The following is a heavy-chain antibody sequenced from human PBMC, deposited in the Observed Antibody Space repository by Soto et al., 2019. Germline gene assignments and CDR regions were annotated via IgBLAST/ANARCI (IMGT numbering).Heavy chain of an antibody. J-gene: IGHJ4*02. V-gene: IGHV1-2*02. CDR3: ARDRAGVYSRSVFDF. CDR2: INPNSGGT. D-gene: IGHD6-6*01. Sequence: ASVKVSFKASGYTFTGYYMHWVRQAPGQGLEWMGWINPNSGGTNYAQKFQGRVTMTRDTSISTAHMELSRLRSDDTAVYYCARDRAGVYSRSVFDFWGQGTLVTVPS. CDR1: GYTFTGYY.